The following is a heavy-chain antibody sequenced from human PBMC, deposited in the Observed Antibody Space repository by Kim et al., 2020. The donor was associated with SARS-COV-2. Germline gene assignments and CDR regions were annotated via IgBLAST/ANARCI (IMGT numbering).Heavy chain of an antibody. Sequence: GGSLRLSCAASGFTFSSYAMSWVRQAPGKGLEWVSVIYSGGSSTYYADSVKGRFTISRDNSKNTLYLQMNSLRAEDTAVYYCALERSYRTFDYWGQGTLVTVSS. J-gene: IGHJ4*02. CDR3: ALERSYRTFDY. D-gene: IGHD1-26*01. CDR1: GFTFSSYA. V-gene: IGHV3-23*03. CDR2: IYSGGSST.